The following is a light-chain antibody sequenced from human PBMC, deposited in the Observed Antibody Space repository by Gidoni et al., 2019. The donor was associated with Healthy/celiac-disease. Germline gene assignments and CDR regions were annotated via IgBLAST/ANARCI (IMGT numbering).Light chain of an antibody. V-gene: IGLV3-1*01. Sequence: SYELTQPPSVSVSPGPTASITCSGDKLGDKYACWYQQKPGQAPVLVIYQDSKRPSGIPERFSGSNSGNTATLTISGTQAMDEADYYCQAWDSSTASFGGGTKLTVL. CDR2: QDS. CDR1: KLGDKY. J-gene: IGLJ2*01. CDR3: QAWDSSTAS.